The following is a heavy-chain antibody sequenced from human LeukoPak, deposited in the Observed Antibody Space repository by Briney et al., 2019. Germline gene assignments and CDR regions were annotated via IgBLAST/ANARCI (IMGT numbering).Heavy chain of an antibody. V-gene: IGHV1-2*02. CDR1: RYTFPHYY. J-gene: IGHJ4*02. D-gene: IGHD5-12*01. CDR3: ARDRGYSGYGGVFDF. CDR2: INHNNGGT. Sequence: ASVKAACLASRYTFPHYYMHQVRQPPGQGVEWMGWINHNNGGTKHTQKFQGRVTMTMDTSISAAYMELSRLRTDDTAVFYCARDRGYSGYGGVFDFWGQGTLVTVSS.